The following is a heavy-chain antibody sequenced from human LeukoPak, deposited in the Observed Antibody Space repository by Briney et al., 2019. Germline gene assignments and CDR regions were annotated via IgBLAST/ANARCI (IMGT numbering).Heavy chain of an antibody. CDR3: AGGVGPRYGMDV. V-gene: IGHV1-46*01. Sequence: ASVKVSCKASGYTFTSYYMHWVRQAPGQGLEWMGIINPSGGSTSYAQKFQGRVTMTRDTSTCTVYMELSSLRSEDTAVYYCAGGVGPRYGMDVWGQGTTVTVSS. D-gene: IGHD3-16*01. CDR1: GYTFTSYY. CDR2: INPSGGST. J-gene: IGHJ6*02.